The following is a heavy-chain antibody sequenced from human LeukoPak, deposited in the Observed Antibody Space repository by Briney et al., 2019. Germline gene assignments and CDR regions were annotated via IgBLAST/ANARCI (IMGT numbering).Heavy chain of an antibody. CDR2: IYSGGIT. D-gene: IGHD6-13*01. Sequence: GGSLRLSCAASGFTVSSNYMNWVRQAPGKGLGWVSVIYSGGITYYADSVKGRFTISRDNSKNTLNLQMNSLRAEDTAVYYCTRGSAGISNNYFDYWGQGNLVTVSS. V-gene: IGHV3-66*01. J-gene: IGHJ4*02. CDR1: GFTVSSNY. CDR3: TRGSAGISNNYFDY.